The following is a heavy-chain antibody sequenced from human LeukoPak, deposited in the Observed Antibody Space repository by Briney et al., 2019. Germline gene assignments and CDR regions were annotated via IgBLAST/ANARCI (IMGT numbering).Heavy chain of an antibody. CDR3: AREQWLGERISG. Sequence: PGGSLRLSCAASGFTFSSYEMNWVRQAPGKGLEWVSYISSSGSTIYYADSVKGRFTISRDNAKNSLYLQMNSLRAEDTAVYYCAREQWLGERISGWGQGTLVTVSS. D-gene: IGHD3-10*01. V-gene: IGHV3-48*03. J-gene: IGHJ4*02. CDR1: GFTFSSYE. CDR2: ISSSGSTI.